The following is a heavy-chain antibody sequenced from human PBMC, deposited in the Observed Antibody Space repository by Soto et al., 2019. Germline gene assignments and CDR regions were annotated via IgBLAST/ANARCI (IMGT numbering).Heavy chain of an antibody. CDR1: GYTFTSYG. J-gene: IGHJ3*02. Sequence: VKVSCKASGYTFTSYGISWVRQAPGQGLEWMGWISAYNGNTNYAQKLQGRVTMTTDTSTSTAYMELRSLRSDDTAVYYCARVAIRFLEWSYDAFDIWGQGTMVTVSS. D-gene: IGHD3-3*01. V-gene: IGHV1-18*01. CDR2: ISAYNGNT. CDR3: ARVAIRFLEWSYDAFDI.